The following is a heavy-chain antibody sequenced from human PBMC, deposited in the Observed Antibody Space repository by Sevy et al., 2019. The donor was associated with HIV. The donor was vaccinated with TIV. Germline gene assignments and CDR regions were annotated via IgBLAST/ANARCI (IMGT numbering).Heavy chain of an antibody. CDR2: ISGSGGST. J-gene: IGHJ3*02. V-gene: IGHV3-23*01. D-gene: IGHD6-19*01. CDR3: AKWSSGQWLGGDAFDI. Sequence: GGSLRLSCAASGFTFSSYAMSWVRQAPGKVLEWVSAISGSGGSTYYADSVKGRFTISRDNSKNTLYLQMNSLRAEDTAVYYCAKWSSGQWLGGDAFDIWGQGTMVTVSS. CDR1: GFTFSSYA.